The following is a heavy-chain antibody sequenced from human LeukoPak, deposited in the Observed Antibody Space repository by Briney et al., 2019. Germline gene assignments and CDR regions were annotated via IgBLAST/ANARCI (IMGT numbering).Heavy chain of an antibody. CDR2: IYHSGST. V-gene: IGHV4-38-2*01. CDR3: ARGVEQWLVPYSDY. Sequence: SETLSLTCAVSGYSISSGYYWGWIRQPPGKGLEWIGSIYHSGSTYYNPSLKSRVTISVDTSKNQFSLKLSSVTAADTAVYYCARGVEQWLVPYSDYWGQGTLVTVSS. J-gene: IGHJ4*02. D-gene: IGHD6-19*01. CDR1: GYSISSGYY.